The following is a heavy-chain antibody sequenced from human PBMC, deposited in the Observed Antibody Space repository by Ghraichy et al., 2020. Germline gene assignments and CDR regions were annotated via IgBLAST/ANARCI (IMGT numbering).Heavy chain of an antibody. D-gene: IGHD2-21*01. CDR3: VTSPTLRPLGF. V-gene: IGHV3-7*01. CDR1: GFTFRNYW. Sequence: GGSLRLSCAASGFTFRNYWLSWVRQAPGKGLEWVANINEDGAEKYYLDSVKGRFAISRDNAKNSLYLQMNSLSAGDTAVYYCVTSPTLRPLGFWGQGALDTVSS. J-gene: IGHJ4*02. CDR2: INEDGAEK.